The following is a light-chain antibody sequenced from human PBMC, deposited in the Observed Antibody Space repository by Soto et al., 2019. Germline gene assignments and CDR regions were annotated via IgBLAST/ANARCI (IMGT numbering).Light chain of an antibody. J-gene: IGKJ1*01. CDR3: LHDYSFPWT. V-gene: IGKV1-6*01. CDR1: QSVNTY. Sequence: IQMTQSPSSLSASVGDRVSMTWRASQSVNTYLHWYQQKAGQAPKLVIYAASNLQSGVPSRFSGSGSGTHFTLTISSLQPEDVATYYCLHDYSFPWTFGQGTKVDI. CDR2: AAS.